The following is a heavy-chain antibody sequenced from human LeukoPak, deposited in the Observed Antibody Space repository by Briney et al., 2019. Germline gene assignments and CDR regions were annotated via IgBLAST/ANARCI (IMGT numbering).Heavy chain of an antibody. CDR2: ISGSGGST. CDR3: AKDSLLWFGESPFDP. J-gene: IGHJ5*02. D-gene: IGHD3-10*01. V-gene: IGHV3-23*01. Sequence: GGSLRLSCAAPGFTFSSYAMSWVRQAPGKGLEWVSAISGSGGSTYYADSVKGRFTISRDNSKNTLYLQMNSLRAEDTAVYYCAKDSLLWFGESPFDPWGQGTLVTVSS. CDR1: GFTFSSYA.